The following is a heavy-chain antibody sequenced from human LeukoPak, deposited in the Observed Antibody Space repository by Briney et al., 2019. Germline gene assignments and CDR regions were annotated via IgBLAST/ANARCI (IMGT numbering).Heavy chain of an antibody. J-gene: IGHJ4*02. CDR1: GFAFSPYA. Sequence: GGSLRLSCAASGFAFSPYAMNWVRQAPGKGLEWVSFITGDSNTIYYADSMKGRFTVSRDNAENSLYLQMNSLSAEDTAGYYCARDRMGGSFDYWGQGTLVTVSS. V-gene: IGHV3-48*01. CDR2: ITGDSNTI. D-gene: IGHD2-15*01. CDR3: ARDRMGGSFDY.